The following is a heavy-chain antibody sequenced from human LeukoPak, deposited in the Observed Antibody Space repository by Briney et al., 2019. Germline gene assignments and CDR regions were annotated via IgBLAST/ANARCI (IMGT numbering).Heavy chain of an antibody. J-gene: IGHJ4*02. CDR1: GFTFSNAW. CDR2: IKSKTDGGTT. D-gene: IGHD2-2*01. V-gene: IGHV3-15*01. CDR3: TTPGEYCSSTSCYFDY. Sequence: GGSLRLSRAASGFTFSNAWMSWVRQAPGKGLEWVGRIKSKTDGGTTDYAAPVKGRFTISRDDSKKTLYLQMNSLKTEDTAVYYCTTPGEYCSSTSCYFDYWGQGTLVTVSS.